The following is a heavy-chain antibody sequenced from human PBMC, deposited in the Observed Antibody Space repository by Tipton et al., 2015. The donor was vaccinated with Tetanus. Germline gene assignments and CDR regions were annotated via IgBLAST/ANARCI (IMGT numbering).Heavy chain of an antibody. CDR1: GFTFSNCA. CDR2: ISGSGATT. CDR3: AKLKSRGDSSAIEH. Sequence: SLRLSCAASGFTFSNCAMRWVRQAPGKGLEWVSGISGSGATTYYEDSVKGRFTISRDNAKNTMYLQMNSLRAEDTATYYCAKLKSRGDSSAIEHWGQGTLVTVSS. D-gene: IGHD2-21*02. V-gene: IGHV3-23*01. J-gene: IGHJ4*02.